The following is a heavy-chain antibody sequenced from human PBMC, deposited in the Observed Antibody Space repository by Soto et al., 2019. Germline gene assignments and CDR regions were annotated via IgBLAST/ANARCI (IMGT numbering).Heavy chain of an antibody. V-gene: IGHV1-69*01. D-gene: IGHD6-19*01. CDR3: ARHNGIAVDTNWFDP. CDR1: GGTFSGYA. Sequence: QVQLVQSGAEVQKPGSSVKVSCKSSGGTFSGYAMSWVRQAPGQGLEGLGGIIPIFGTENYAQKFQGRVKITADESTSTADMEPSSQSSEDTAVYYCARHNGIAVDTNWFDPWGQGTLVTVST. J-gene: IGHJ5*02. CDR2: IIPIFGTE.